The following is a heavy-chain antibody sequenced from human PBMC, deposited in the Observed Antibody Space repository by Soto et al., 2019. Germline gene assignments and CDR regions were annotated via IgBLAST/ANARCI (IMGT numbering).Heavy chain of an antibody. V-gene: IGHV4-39*01. CDR1: GGSISSSGYY. CDR3: ARKIRNSNFQTPYNWFDT. Sequence: SETLSLTCTVSGGSISSSGYYWGWIRQPPDKGLEWIGSIYYTGSTYFNPSLKSRISISVDSSKNQFSLRLSSVTAADTAVYYCARKIRNSNFQTPYNWFDTWGQGALVTVS. D-gene: IGHD3-3*02. CDR2: IYYTGST. J-gene: IGHJ5*02.